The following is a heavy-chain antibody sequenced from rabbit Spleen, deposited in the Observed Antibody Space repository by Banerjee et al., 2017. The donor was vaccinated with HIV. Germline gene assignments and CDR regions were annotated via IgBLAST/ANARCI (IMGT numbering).Heavy chain of an antibody. D-gene: IGHD6-1*01. Sequence: QEQLEESGGDLVQPEGSLTLTCTASGFSFSSSYWICWVRQAPGKGLEWIACSYAGSSGSTYSAIWAKGRFTISKTSSTTMTLQMTSLTVADTATYFCARDGSDSDGYVFNLWGQGTLVTVS. CDR2: SYAGSSGST. CDR3: ARDGSDSDGYVFNL. V-gene: IGHV1S45*01. CDR1: GFSFSSSYW. J-gene: IGHJ4*01.